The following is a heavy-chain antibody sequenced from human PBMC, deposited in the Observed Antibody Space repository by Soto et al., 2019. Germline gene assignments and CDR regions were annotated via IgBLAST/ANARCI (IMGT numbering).Heavy chain of an antibody. CDR3: ARDDSFLGAPFHY. V-gene: IGHV3-53*02. Sequence: VDLVETGGGLIQPGGSLRLSCAASGFTVSSSSMSWVRQAPGKGLEWVSLIYAAGATYYGDSVKGRFTISRDTSKNTLSLQMTSLRADDTAVYYCARDDSFLGAPFHYWGQGTLVTVSS. CDR1: GFTVSSSS. CDR2: IYAAGAT. D-gene: IGHD3-16*01. J-gene: IGHJ4*02.